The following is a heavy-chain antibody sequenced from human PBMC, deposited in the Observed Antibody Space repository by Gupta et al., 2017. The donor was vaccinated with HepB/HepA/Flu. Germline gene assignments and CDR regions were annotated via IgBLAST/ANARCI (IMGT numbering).Heavy chain of an antibody. D-gene: IGHD2/OR15-2a*01. CDR1: GGSLSGHY. CDR3: ARGYFSTYPYRY. J-gene: IGHJ4*02. V-gene: IGHV4-34*01. Sequence: QVQVQQWGAGLLKPSETLSLTCAVYGGSLSGHYWSWIRQPPGKGLEWIGEINHSGTTNYNPSLKSRVSISGDTSKKQLSLKLSSVTAADTGVYYCARGYFSTYPYRYWGQGILVTVSS. CDR2: INHSGTT.